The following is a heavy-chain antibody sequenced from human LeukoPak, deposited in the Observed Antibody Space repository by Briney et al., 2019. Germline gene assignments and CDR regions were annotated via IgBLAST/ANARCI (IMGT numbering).Heavy chain of an antibody. CDR3: ARGNGKAATGNVVDC. CDR1: GFIFSSYA. J-gene: IGHJ4*02. CDR2: ISGSGGTT. V-gene: IGHV3-23*01. Sequence: GGSLRLSCAVSGFIFSSYAMSCVSQAPGKGLEWVSVISGSGGTTYYADSVKGRFTISRDNSKSTLYLQMNSLRAEDTAVYYCARGNGKAATGNVVDCWGKGTLVTVSS. D-gene: IGHD6-13*01.